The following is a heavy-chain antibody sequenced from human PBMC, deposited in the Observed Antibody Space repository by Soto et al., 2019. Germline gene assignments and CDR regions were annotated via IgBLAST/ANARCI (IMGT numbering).Heavy chain of an antibody. D-gene: IGHD6-6*01. CDR3: ARGPSGAARPLDY. V-gene: IGHV3-33*01. CDR1: GFTFSSYG. J-gene: IGHJ4*02. Sequence: QVQLVESGGGVVQPGRSLRLSCAASGFTFSSYGMHWVRQAPGKGLEWVAVIWYDGSNKYYADSVKGRFTISRDNSKNTLYLQMNSLRAEDTAVYYCARGPSGAARPLDYWGKGTLVTVSS. CDR2: IWYDGSNK.